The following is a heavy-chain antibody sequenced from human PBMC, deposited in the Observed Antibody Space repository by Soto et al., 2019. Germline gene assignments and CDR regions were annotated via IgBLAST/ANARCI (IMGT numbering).Heavy chain of an antibody. CDR1: GYTFDNFA. D-gene: IGHD2-15*01. CDR2: LSGSGGSA. J-gene: IGHJ4*02. CDR3: ARAEWGYCSGGACSAFDS. Sequence: EVQLLESGGGLVQPGGYLKLSCVTSGYTFDNFAMAWVRQAPGKGLDWVSTLSGSGGSAYYADSVKGRFTISRDNSKNTLYLQMRSLTADDTAVFYCARAEWGYCSGGACSAFDSWGLGTLVTVSA. V-gene: IGHV3-23*01.